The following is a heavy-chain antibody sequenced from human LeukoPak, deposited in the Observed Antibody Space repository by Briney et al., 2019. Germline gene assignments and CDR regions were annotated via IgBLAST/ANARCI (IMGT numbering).Heavy chain of an antibody. Sequence: SETLSLTCAVYGGSFSGYYWSWIRQPPGRGLEWIGEINHSGSTNYNPSLKSRVTISVDTSKNQFSLKLSSVTAAGTAVYYCASINIAVAGNNWFNPWGQGTLVTVSS. D-gene: IGHD6-19*01. J-gene: IGHJ5*02. CDR2: INHSGST. CDR1: GGSFSGYY. V-gene: IGHV4-34*01. CDR3: ASINIAVAGNNWFNP.